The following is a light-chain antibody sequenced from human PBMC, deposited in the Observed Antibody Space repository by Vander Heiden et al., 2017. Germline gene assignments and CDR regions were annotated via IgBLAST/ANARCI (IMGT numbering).Light chain of an antibody. V-gene: IGLV5-45*03. Sequence: QAVLTQPSSLSASPAASASLTRTLRSAINVGTYRIYWYQQKPGSPPQYLLRYNSDSDKQQGSGVPSRFSGSKDASANAGILLISGLQSEDEADYYCLIWHTSAWVFGGGTKLTVL. CDR1: SAINVGTYR. CDR3: LIWHTSAWV. CDR2: YNSDSDK. J-gene: IGLJ3*02.